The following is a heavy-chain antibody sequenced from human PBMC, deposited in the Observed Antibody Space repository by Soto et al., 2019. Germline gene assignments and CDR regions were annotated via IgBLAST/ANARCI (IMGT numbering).Heavy chain of an antibody. CDR3: ATSYDRVSHDAFDI. J-gene: IGHJ3*02. CDR2: FDPEDGET. Sequence: ASVKVSCKVSGYTLTELSMHWVRQAPGKGLEWMGGFDPEDGETIYAQKFQGRVSMTEDTSTDTAYMELSSLRSEDTAVYYCATSYDRVSHDAFDIWGQGTMVTVSS. V-gene: IGHV1-24*01. D-gene: IGHD3-22*01. CDR1: GYTLTELS.